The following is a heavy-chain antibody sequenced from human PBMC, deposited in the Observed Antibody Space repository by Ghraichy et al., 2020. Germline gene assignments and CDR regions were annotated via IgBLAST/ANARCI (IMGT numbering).Heavy chain of an antibody. CDR1: GGSISSGGYS. Sequence: SETLSLTCAVSGGSISSGGYSWSWIRQPPGKGLEWIGYIYHSGSTYYNPSLKSRVTISVDRSKNQFSLKLSSVTAADTAVYYCARRITMDAVIWFDPWGQGTLVTVSS. CDR2: IYHSGST. V-gene: IGHV4-30-2*01. CDR3: ARRITMDAVIWFDP. D-gene: IGHD3-10*01. J-gene: IGHJ5*02.